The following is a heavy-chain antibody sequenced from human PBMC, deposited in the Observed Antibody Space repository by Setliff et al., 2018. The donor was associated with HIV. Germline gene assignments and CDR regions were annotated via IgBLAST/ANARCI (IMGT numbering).Heavy chain of an antibody. D-gene: IGHD1-1*01. CDR3: TKDPTPVQLWFFSGYYSES. CDR1: GFTFSSHW. CDR2: IKSDGSNI. Sequence: PGGSLRLSCAASGFTFSSHWIHWVRQAPGKGLVWVSRIKSDGSNIAYADFVKGRFIISRDNSKNTLYLEMSSLRAEDTATYYCTKDPTPVQLWFFSGYYSESWGQGTVVTVSS. V-gene: IGHV3-74*01. J-gene: IGHJ4*02.